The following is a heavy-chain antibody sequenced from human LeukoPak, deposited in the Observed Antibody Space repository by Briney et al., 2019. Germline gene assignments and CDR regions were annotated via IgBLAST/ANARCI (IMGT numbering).Heavy chain of an antibody. V-gene: IGHV3-33*01. D-gene: IGHD3-22*01. CDR2: IWYDGSNK. J-gene: IGHJ4*02. CDR3: ARGDSEYYDSSGHDY. CDR1: GFTFSSYG. Sequence: GGSLRLSCAASGFTFSSYGMHWVRQAPGKGLEWVAVIWYDGSNKYYADSVKGRFTISRDNSKNTLYLQMNSLRAEDTAVYYCARGDSEYYDSSGHDYWGQGTLVTVSS.